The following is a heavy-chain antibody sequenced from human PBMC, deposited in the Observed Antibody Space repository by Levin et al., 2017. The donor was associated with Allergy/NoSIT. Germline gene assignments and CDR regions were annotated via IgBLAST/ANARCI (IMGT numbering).Heavy chain of an antibody. CDR2: IYHSGST. CDR3: ARYKLENYFDY. Sequence: GSLRLSCAVSGSSISSGYYWGWIRQPPGKGLEWLGSIYHSGSTYYNPSLKSRVTISVDTSKNQFSLKLSSVTAADTAVYYCARYKLENYFDYWGQGTLVTVSS. V-gene: IGHV4-38-2*01. CDR1: GSSISSGYY. D-gene: IGHD1-1*01. J-gene: IGHJ4*02.